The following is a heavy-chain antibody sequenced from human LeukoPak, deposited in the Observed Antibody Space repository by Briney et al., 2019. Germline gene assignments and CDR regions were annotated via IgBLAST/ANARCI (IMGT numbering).Heavy chain of an antibody. CDR2: IYYSGST. CDR3: ARDLDYGDEHYAFDI. Sequence: PSETLSLTCTVSGGSISSYYWSWIRQPPGKGLEWIGYIYYSGSTNYNPSLKSRVTISVDTSKNQFSLKLSSVTAADTAVYYCARDLDYGDEHYAFDIWGQGTMVTVSS. D-gene: IGHD4-17*01. V-gene: IGHV4-59*12. J-gene: IGHJ3*02. CDR1: GGSISSYY.